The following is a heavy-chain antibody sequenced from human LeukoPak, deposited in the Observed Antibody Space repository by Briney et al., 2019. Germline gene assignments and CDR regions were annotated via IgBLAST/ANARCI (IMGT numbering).Heavy chain of an antibody. CDR3: ARIQRYSSSWYRDY. CDR2: IYYSGST. Sequence: PSETLSLTCTVSGGSISSGDYYWGWIRQPPGKGLEWIGSIYYSGSTYYNPSLKSRVTVSVDTSKNQFSLKVSSVTAADTAVYYCARIQRYSSSWYRDYWGQGTLVTVSS. CDR1: GGSISSGDYY. V-gene: IGHV4-39*01. J-gene: IGHJ4*02. D-gene: IGHD6-13*01.